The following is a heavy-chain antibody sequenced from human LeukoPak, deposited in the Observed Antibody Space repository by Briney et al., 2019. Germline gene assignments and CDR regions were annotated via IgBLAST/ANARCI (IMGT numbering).Heavy chain of an antibody. V-gene: IGHV3-21*05. J-gene: IGHJ4*02. CDR3: AKGYHDSGGSWTPSDY. D-gene: IGHD3-22*01. CDR2: ISSSGTYI. Sequence: GGSLRLSCAVSGFTFSSYEMNWVRQAPGKGLEWVSYISSSGTYIYYADSVKGRFTISRDNAKNSLYLQMNSLRAEDTAVYYCAKGYHDSGGSWTPSDYWGQGTLVTVSS. CDR1: GFTFSSYE.